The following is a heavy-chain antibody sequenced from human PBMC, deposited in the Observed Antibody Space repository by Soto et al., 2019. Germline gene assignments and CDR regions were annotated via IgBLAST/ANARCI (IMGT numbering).Heavy chain of an antibody. Sequence: EVQLLESGGGLVQPGGSLRLSCAASGFTFSSYAMSWVRQAPGKGLEWVSAISGSGGSTYDADSVKGRFTISRDNSKNTLYLQMNRLRADDTAVYYCAKAMTTVTRYDYWGQGALVTVSS. CDR1: GFTFSSYA. V-gene: IGHV3-23*01. CDR2: ISGSGGST. J-gene: IGHJ4*02. CDR3: AKAMTTVTRYDY. D-gene: IGHD4-17*01.